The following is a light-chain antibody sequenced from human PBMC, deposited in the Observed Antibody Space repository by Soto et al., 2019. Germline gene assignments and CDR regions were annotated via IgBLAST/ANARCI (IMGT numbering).Light chain of an antibody. Sequence: DIQMTQSPSTLSASVRDRVTNTCRASQSISSWLAWYQQKPGKAPKLLIYDASSLESGVPSRFSGSGSGTEFTLTISSLQPDDFATYYCQQYNSNSGTFGQGTKVDIK. CDR2: DAS. CDR3: QQYNSNSGT. CDR1: QSISSW. V-gene: IGKV1-5*01. J-gene: IGKJ1*01.